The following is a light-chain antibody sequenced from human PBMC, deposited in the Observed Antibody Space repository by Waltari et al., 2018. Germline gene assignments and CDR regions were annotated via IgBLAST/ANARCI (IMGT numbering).Light chain of an antibody. CDR3: QQYKTYWT. CDR1: QSISTW. CDR2: KTS. J-gene: IGKJ1*01. Sequence: IQMTQSPSTLSASVGDRVTITCRASQSISTWLAWDQQKPGKAPNLLIYKTSTLESGVPSRFSGSGSGTEFTLTISSLQPDDFATYYCQQYKTYWTFGQGTKVEIK. V-gene: IGKV1-5*03.